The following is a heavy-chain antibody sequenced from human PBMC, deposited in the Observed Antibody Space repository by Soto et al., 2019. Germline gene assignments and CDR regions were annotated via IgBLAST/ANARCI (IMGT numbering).Heavy chain of an antibody. V-gene: IGHV4-34*01. CDR2: INHSGST. CDR1: GGSFSGYY. J-gene: IGHJ4*02. Sequence: PSETLSLTCAVYGGSFSGYYWSWIRQPPGKGLEWIGEINHSGSTNYNPSLKSRVTISVDTSKNQFSLKLSSVTAADTAVYYCARTRKYYYDSSGYYPYYFDYWGQGTLVTVSS. D-gene: IGHD3-22*01. CDR3: ARTRKYYYDSSGYYPYYFDY.